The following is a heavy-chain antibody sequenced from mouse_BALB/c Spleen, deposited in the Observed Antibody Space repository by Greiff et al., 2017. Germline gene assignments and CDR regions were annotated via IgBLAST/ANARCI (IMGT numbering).Heavy chain of an antibody. J-gene: IGHJ2*01. CDR2: INPSNGRT. CDR1: GYTFTSYW. CDR3: ARGGF. V-gene: IGHV1S81*02. Sequence: QVQLQQPGAELVKPGASVKLSCKASGYTFTSYWMHWVKQRPGQGLEWIGEINPSNGRTNYNEKFKSKATLTVDKSSSTAYMQLSSLTSEDSAVYYCARGGFWGQGTTLTVPS. D-gene: IGHD3-2*02.